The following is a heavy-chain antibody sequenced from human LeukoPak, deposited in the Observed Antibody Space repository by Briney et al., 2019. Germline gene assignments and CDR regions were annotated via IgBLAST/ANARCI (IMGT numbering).Heavy chain of an antibody. CDR1: GFTFNAFG. D-gene: IGHD2-21*02. Sequence: GGSLRLSCAASGFTFNAFGMNWVRQAPGKGLEWVSYIGTTSGAMYYADSVKGRFTISRDSAKNSLYLQMNSLRAEDTAVYYCARFRTWGDKAFDYWGQGTLVTVSS. J-gene: IGHJ4*02. CDR2: IGTTSGAM. CDR3: ARFRTWGDKAFDY. V-gene: IGHV3-48*01.